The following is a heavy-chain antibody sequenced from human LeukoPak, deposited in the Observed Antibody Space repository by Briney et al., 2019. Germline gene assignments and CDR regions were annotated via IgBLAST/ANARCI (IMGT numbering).Heavy chain of an antibody. J-gene: IGHJ3*02. CDR1: GFTFSSYS. V-gene: IGHV3-21*01. CDR3: ARAWSGYGYRPDAFDI. D-gene: IGHD5-18*01. Sequence: GGSLRLSCAASGFTFSSYSMNWVRQAPGKGLEWVSSISSSSSYIYYADSVRGRFTISRDNAKNSLYLQMNSLRAEDTAVYYCARAWSGYGYRPDAFDIWGQGTMVTVSS. CDR2: ISSSSSYI.